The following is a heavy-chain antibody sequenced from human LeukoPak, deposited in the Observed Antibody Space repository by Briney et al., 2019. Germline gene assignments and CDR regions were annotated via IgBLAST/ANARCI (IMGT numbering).Heavy chain of an antibody. D-gene: IGHD7-27*01. Sequence: PGGYLRLSCTASGFTFRSYTMNWVRQAPGKGLEWVSSISSASHYIYYADSVKGRFTISRDNTRNSLFLQMSSLRAEDTAVYYCARDPGDFALDWGQGTLVTVSS. J-gene: IGHJ4*02. CDR2: ISSASHYI. CDR3: ARDPGDFALD. CDR1: GFTFRSYT. V-gene: IGHV3-21*01.